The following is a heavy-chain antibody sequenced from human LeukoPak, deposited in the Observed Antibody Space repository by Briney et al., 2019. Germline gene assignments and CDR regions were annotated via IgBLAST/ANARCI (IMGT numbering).Heavy chain of an antibody. Sequence: ASVKVSCKASGYTFTSYGISWVRQAPGQGLEWMGWISAYKGNTNYAQKLQGRVTMTTDTSTSTAYMELRSLRSDDTAVYYCAVLGYCSSTSCYRGRAFDIWGQGTMVTVSS. CDR3: AVLGYCSSTSCYRGRAFDI. V-gene: IGHV1-18*01. J-gene: IGHJ3*02. D-gene: IGHD2-2*03. CDR1: GYTFTSYG. CDR2: ISAYKGNT.